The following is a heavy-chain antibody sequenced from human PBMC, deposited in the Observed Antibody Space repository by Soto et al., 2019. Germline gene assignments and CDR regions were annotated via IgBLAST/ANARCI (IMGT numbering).Heavy chain of an antibody. V-gene: IGHV4-59*01. D-gene: IGHD3-22*01. CDR2: IYYSGRT. J-gene: IGHJ4*02. CDR1: GGSISSYY. Sequence: SETLSLTCTVSGGSISSYYWSWIRQPPGKGLEWIGYIYYSGRTNYNPSLKSRVTISVDTSKNQFSLKLSSVTAADTAVYYCARAVYYYDSSGYYYIIDYWGQGTLVTVS. CDR3: ARAVYYYDSSGYYYIIDY.